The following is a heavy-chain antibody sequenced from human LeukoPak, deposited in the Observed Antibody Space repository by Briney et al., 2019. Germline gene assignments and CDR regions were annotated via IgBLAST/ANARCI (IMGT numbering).Heavy chain of an antibody. D-gene: IGHD2-2*01. CDR2: TYYRSTWYN. V-gene: IGHV6-1*01. Sequence: SQTLSLTCAISGDSVSSNSVTWNWIRQAPSRGLEWLGRTYYRSTWYNDYAVSVRGRITVNPDTSKNQFSLHLNSVTPEDTAVYYCARRLTQYDCFDPWGQGILVTVSS. CDR1: GDSVSSNSVT. J-gene: IGHJ5*02. CDR3: ARRLTQYDCFDP.